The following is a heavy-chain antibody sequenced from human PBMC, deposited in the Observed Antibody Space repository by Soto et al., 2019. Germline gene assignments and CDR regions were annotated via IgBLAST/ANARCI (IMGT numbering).Heavy chain of an antibody. D-gene: IGHD6-13*01. V-gene: IGHV3-21*01. CDR1: GFTFSSYS. CDR3: ARDHRIAAAGKAPYYYYYYMDV. Sequence: GGSLRLSCAASGFTFSSYSMNWVRQAPGKGLEWVSSISSSSSYIYYADSVKGRFTISRDNANNSLYLQMNSLRAEDTAVYYCARDHRIAAAGKAPYYYYYYMDVWGKGTTVTVSS. CDR2: ISSSSSYI. J-gene: IGHJ6*03.